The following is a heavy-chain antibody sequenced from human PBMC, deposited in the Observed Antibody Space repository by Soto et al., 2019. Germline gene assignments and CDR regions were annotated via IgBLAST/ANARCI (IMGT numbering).Heavy chain of an antibody. V-gene: IGHV1-8*01. CDR2: MNPDSGNT. J-gene: IGHJ4*02. D-gene: IGHD7-27*01. CDR1: GYTFTSYD. CDR3: ARDPRNWGVDY. Sequence: QVQLVQSGAEVKKPGASVKVSCKAAGYTFTSYDFNWVRQATGQGFEWMGWMNPDSGNTGYAQKFQGRVTLTRDTSVRTAYMELRSLRSEDTAVYYDARDPRNWGVDYWGQGTLVTVSS.